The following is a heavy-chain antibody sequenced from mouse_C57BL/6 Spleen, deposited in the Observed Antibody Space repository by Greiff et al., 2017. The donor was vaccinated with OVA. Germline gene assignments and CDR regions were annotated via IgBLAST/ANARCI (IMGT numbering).Heavy chain of an antibody. D-gene: IGHD1-1*01. CDR2: INPSSGYT. J-gene: IGHJ1*03. CDR1: GYTFTSYT. V-gene: IGHV1-4*01. CDR3: ARSGTTVVYWYFDV. Sequence: VQLQQSGAELARPGATVKMSCKASGYTFTSYTMHWVKQRPGQGLEWIGYINPSSGYTKYNQKFKDKATLTADKSSSTAYMQLSSLTSEDSAVYYCARSGTTVVYWYFDVWGTGTTVTVSS.